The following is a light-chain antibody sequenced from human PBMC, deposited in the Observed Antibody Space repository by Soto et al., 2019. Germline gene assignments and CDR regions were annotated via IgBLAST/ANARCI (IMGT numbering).Light chain of an antibody. Sequence: DIQMTQSPSTLSASVGDRVTITCRASQSIRTWLAWYQQKPGKAPKLLIYDASSLKSGVPSRFRGGGSGTKFTLTVSSLQPDDFTTYYCQQYNTNPWTFGQGTKVDIK. CDR1: QSIRTW. V-gene: IGKV1-5*01. J-gene: IGKJ1*01. CDR2: DAS. CDR3: QQYNTNPWT.